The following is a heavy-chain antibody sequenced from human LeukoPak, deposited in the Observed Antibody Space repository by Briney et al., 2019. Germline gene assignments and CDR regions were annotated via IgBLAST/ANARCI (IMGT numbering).Heavy chain of an antibody. V-gene: IGHV3-30*04. CDR1: GFTFSSYA. D-gene: IGHD6-19*01. J-gene: IGHJ4*02. CDR2: ISYDGSNG. Sequence: GGSLRLSCAASGFTFSSYAMHWVRQAPGKGLEWVAVISYDGSNGDYADSVKGRFTISRDNSKNTLYLQMISLRAEDTAVYYCARDPSSGWYHYFDYWGQGTLVTVSS. CDR3: ARDPSSGWYHYFDY.